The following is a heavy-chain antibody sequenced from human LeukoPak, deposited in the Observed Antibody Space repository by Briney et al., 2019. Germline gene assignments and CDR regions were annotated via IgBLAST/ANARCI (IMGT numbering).Heavy chain of an antibody. D-gene: IGHD2-2*01. J-gene: IGHJ3*02. CDR3: ARILRIWVVPAAIGAFDI. Sequence: ASVKVSCKASGYTFTGYYMHWVRQAPGQGLEWMGWINPNSGGTNYAQKFQGRVTMTRDTSISTAYMELSRLRSDDAAVYYCARILRIWVVPAAIGAFDIWGQGTMVTVSS. CDR2: INPNSGGT. CDR1: GYTFTGYY. V-gene: IGHV1-2*02.